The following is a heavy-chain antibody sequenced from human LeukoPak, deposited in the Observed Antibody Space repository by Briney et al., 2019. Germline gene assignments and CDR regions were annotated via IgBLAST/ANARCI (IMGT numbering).Heavy chain of an antibody. D-gene: IGHD3-10*01. CDR3: ARVTGPTSTMVRGVIIPAFDY. J-gene: IGHJ4*02. CDR1: GFTVSSNY. CDR2: LYASGSA. Sequence: GSLRLSCAASGFTVSSNYMSWVRQAPGKGLEWVSVLYASGSAYYADSVKGRFTISRDNSKNTLYLQMNSLRAEDTAVYYCARVTGPTSTMVRGVIIPAFDYWGQGTLVTVSS. V-gene: IGHV3-53*01.